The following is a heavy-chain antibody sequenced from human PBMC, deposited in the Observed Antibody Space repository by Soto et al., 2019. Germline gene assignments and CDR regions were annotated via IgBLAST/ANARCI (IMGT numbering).Heavy chain of an antibody. CDR2: IYHSGST. J-gene: IGHJ6*02. V-gene: IGHV4-59*12. CDR1: GGTISHYY. CDR3: ARDRRIAAAGGGDYYYYGMDV. D-gene: IGHD6-13*01. Sequence: SETLSLTCTVSGGTISHYYWSWIRQPPGKGLEWIGEIYHSGSTNYNPSLKSRVTISVDKSKNQFSLKLSSVTAADTAVYYCARDRRIAAAGGGDYYYYGMDVWGQGTTVTVSS.